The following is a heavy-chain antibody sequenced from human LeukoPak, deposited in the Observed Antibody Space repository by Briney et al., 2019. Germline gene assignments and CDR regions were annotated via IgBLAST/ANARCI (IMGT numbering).Heavy chain of an antibody. CDR2: INPSAGIT. V-gene: IGHV1-46*01. CDR1: GYTFTSYH. D-gene: IGHD6-19*01. J-gene: IGHJ4*02. Sequence: GASVKVSCKASGYTFTSYHMHWVRQAPGQGLDWMGIINPSAGITTYAQKFQGRVAMTKDTSTSTVYMELSSLRSEDTAVYYCATEVAVAYFDYWGQGTLVTVSS. CDR3: ATEVAVAYFDY.